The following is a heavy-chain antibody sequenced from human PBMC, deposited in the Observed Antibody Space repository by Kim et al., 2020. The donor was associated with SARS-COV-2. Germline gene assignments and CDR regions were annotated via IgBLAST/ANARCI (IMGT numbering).Heavy chain of an antibody. D-gene: IGHD3-22*01. CDR3: ARSRITMIVVVSYFDY. V-gene: IGHV3-48*02. Sequence: DYVKGRFTISRDNAKNSLYLQMNSLRDEDTAVYYCARSRITMIVVVSYFDYWGQGTLVTVSS. J-gene: IGHJ4*02.